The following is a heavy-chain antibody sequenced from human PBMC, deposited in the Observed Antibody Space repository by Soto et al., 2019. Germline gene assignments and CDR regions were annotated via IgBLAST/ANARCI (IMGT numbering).Heavy chain of an antibody. Sequence: ASVKVSCKASGYTFTSYYMHWVRQAPGQGLEWMGIINPSGGSTSYAQKFQGKVTMTRDTSTSTVYMELSSLRSEDTAVYYCARDLDSSGYYPGMDYWGQGTLVTVSS. CDR1: GYTFTSYY. J-gene: IGHJ4*02. V-gene: IGHV1-46*01. CDR3: ARDLDSSGYYPGMDY. CDR2: INPSGGST. D-gene: IGHD3-22*01.